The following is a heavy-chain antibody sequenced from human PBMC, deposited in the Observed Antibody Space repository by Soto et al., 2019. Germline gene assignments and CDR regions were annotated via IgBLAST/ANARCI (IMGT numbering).Heavy chain of an antibody. CDR2: IYSSGST. CDR1: GGSISGYY. J-gene: IGHJ4*02. D-gene: IGHD4-17*01. CDR3: ARSRAYGGQADY. V-gene: IGHV4-59*08. Sequence: QVQLQESGPGLVKPSETLSLTCTVSGGSISGYYWSWIRQPPGKGLEWIGYIYSSGSTNYNPFLKSRVTMSLDTSKNHFSLKLTSVTAADTAMYFCARSRAYGGQADYWGQGTLVTVSS.